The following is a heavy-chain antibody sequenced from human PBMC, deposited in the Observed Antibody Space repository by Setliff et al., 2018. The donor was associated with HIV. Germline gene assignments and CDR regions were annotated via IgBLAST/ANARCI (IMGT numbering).Heavy chain of an antibody. V-gene: IGHV3-7*01. D-gene: IGHD5-18*01. CDR1: GFTFTTYW. CDR3: ARDTAYSFDY. Sequence: PGGSLRLSCAVSGFTFTTYWMTWVRQAPGKGLEWVANINPDGRQRNYADSVKGRFTISRDNADNSPYLQVNSLRAEDTAVYYCARDTAYSFDYWGQGTLVTVSS. J-gene: IGHJ4*02. CDR2: INPDGRQR.